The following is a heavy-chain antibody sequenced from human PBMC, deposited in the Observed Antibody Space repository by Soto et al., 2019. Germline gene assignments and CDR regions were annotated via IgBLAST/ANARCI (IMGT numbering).Heavy chain of an antibody. CDR3: ARDDGIHVGYDLWSGYYVQCH. Sequence: GASVKVSCKASGYTFTSYAMHWVRQAPGQRLEWMGWINAGNGNTKYSQKFQGRVTITRDTSASTAYMELSSLRSEDTAVYYCARDDGIHVGYDLWSGYYVQCHCGQGPLVTVYS. CDR2: INAGNGNT. V-gene: IGHV1-3*01. D-gene: IGHD3-3*01. CDR1: GYTFTSYA. J-gene: IGHJ4*02.